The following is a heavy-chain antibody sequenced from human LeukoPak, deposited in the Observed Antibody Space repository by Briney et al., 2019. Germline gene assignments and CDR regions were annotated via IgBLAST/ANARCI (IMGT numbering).Heavy chain of an antibody. CDR1: GGSISSGGYY. J-gene: IGHJ6*02. D-gene: IGHD3-22*01. CDR2: IYYSGST. V-gene: IGHV4-31*03. CDR3: ARYYDSSGYYYYYYGMDV. Sequence: SQSLSLTCTVSGGSISSGGYYWSWIRQHPGKGLEWIGYIYYSGSTYYNPSLKSRVTISVDTSKNQFSLKLSSVTAADTAVYYCARYYDSSGYYYYYYGMDVWGQGTTVTVSS.